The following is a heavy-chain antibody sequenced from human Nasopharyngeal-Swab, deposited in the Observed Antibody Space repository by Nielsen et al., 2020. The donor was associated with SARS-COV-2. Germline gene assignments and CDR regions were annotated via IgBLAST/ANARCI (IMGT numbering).Heavy chain of an antibody. D-gene: IGHD3-22*01. J-gene: IGHJ4*02. V-gene: IGHV4-34*13. CDR2: INHSGST. Sequence: RPAPGKGLEWVGEINHSGSTTYNPPPKRRVTISLDTSKNQFSLKLSSLTAADTAVYYSARAPGGYYDSSGYFDYWGQGTLVTVSS. CDR3: ARAPGGYYDSSGYFDY.